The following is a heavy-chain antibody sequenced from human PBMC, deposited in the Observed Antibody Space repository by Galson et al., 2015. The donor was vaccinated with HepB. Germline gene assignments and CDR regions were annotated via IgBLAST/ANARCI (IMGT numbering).Heavy chain of an antibody. V-gene: IGHV3-30*18. CDR2: ISYDGRYA. CDR1: GFSFTNYA. D-gene: IGHD3-10*01. J-gene: IGHJ3*02. Sequence: SLRLSCAASGFSFTNYAMHWVRHSPGKGLEWVALISYDGRYAYYGDSVRGRFTISRDNSMSTLYLQMDSLRVEDMAVYYCAKSGGYGSGKMGTFDIWGQGTMVTVSS. CDR3: AKSGGYGSGKMGTFDI.